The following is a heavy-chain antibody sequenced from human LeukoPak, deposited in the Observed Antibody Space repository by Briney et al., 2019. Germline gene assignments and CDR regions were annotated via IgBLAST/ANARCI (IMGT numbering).Heavy chain of an antibody. CDR1: GGSISSGDYY. J-gene: IGHJ5*02. CDR2: IYYSGST. Sequence: SETLSLTCTVSGGSISSGDYYWSWIRQPPGKGLEWIGYIYYSGSTYYNPSLKSRVTISVDTSKNQFSLKLSSVTAADTAVYYCARGTILGNWFDPWGQGTLVTVPS. D-gene: IGHD1-1*01. V-gene: IGHV4-30-4*01. CDR3: ARGTILGNWFDP.